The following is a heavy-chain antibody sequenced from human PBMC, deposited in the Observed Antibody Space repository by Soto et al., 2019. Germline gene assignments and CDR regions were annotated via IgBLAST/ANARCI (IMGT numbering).Heavy chain of an antibody. Sequence: GGSLRLSCAASGFTFSSYGMHWVRQAPGKGLEWVAVISYDGSNKYYADSVKGRFTISRDNSKNTLYLQMNSLRAEDTAVYYCAKGKILDWYPAYSYYGMDVWGQGTTVTVPS. CDR3: AKGKILDWYPAYSYYGMDV. CDR1: GFTFSSYG. V-gene: IGHV3-30*18. D-gene: IGHD3-9*01. CDR2: ISYDGSNK. J-gene: IGHJ6*02.